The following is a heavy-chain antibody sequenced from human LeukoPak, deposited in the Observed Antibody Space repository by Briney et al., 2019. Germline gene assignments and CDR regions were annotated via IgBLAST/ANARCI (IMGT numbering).Heavy chain of an antibody. CDR3: ASNWMSSSYYFGY. CDR1: GGSFSGYY. CDR2: INHSGST. V-gene: IGHV4-34*01. D-gene: IGHD3-22*01. J-gene: IGHJ4*02. Sequence: PSETLSLTCAVYGGSFSGYYWSWIRQPPGKGLEWIGEINHSGSTNYNPSLKSRVTISVDTSKNQFSLKLISVTAADTAVYYCASNWMSSSYYFGYWGQGTLVTVSS.